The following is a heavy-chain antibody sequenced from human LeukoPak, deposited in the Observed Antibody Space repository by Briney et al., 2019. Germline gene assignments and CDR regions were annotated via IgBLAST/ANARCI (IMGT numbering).Heavy chain of an antibody. CDR1: GGSISSSNW. CDR3: AKNGQSGFSFDP. Sequence: SGTLSLTCAVSGGSISSSNWWSWVRQPPVKGLEWIGESGESGGTKFNPSLKSRVSISADTSKNQFSLKLRSVTAADTAVYYCAKNGQSGFSFDPWGQGTLVTVSS. J-gene: IGHJ5*02. V-gene: IGHV4-4*02. CDR2: SGESGGT. D-gene: IGHD1-26*01.